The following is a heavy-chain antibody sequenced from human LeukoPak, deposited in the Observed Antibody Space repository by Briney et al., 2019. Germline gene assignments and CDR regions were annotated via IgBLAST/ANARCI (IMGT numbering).Heavy chain of an antibody. V-gene: IGHV5-51*01. CDR2: IYLGDSDT. D-gene: IGHD6-13*01. Sequence: GASLQISCKGSGYSFTSYWIGWVRPVPGKGLEWMGIIYLGDSDTRYSPSFQGQVTISADKSISTAYLQWSSLKASDTAMYYCARLESAAADYWGQGTLVTVSS. CDR1: GYSFTSYW. J-gene: IGHJ4*02. CDR3: ARLESAAADY.